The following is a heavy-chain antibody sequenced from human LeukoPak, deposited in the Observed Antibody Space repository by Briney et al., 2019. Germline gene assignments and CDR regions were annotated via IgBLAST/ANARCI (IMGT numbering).Heavy chain of an antibody. Sequence: SETLSLTCAVYGGSFSGYYWSWIRQPPGKGLEWIGEINHSGSTNYNPSLKSRVTISVDTSKNQFSLKLSSVTAADTAVYYCARVRRTAVSRYSGYYYYYGMDVWGQGTAVTVSS. D-gene: IGHD1-26*01. CDR1: GGSFSGYY. CDR2: INHSGST. CDR3: ARVRRTAVSRYSGYYYYYGMDV. V-gene: IGHV4-34*01. J-gene: IGHJ6*02.